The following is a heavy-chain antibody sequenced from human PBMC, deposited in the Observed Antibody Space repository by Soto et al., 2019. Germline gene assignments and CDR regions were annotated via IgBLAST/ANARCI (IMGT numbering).Heavy chain of an antibody. CDR1: GFAFSSYG. CDR3: XSDXGXGHXSVPYS. Sequence: QAQLVESGGGVVQPGRSLRLSCAASGFAFSSYGMHWVRQAPGTGLEWVAVISYDGSLQHYADSVKGRFTISRDNSKNMVLLQMSSLRAEDTAVYYXXSDXGXGHXSVPYSWGQGTLVSVSS. J-gene: IGHJ4*02. CDR2: ISYDGSLQ. V-gene: IGHV3-30*03.